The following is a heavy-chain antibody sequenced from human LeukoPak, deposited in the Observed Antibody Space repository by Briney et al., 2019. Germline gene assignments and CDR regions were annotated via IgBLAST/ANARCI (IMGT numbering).Heavy chain of an antibody. D-gene: IGHD7-27*01. CDR3: AKDGNWARFED. CDR1: GFILSHYG. CDR2: ITSRSTT. J-gene: IGHJ4*02. V-gene: IGHV3-23*01. Sequence: GGTLRLSCAASGFILSHYGMNWVRQAPGKGLEWVSGITSRSTTYYADSVKGRFTISRDNSKNMVWLQINSPTAEDTATYYCAKDGNWARFEDWGQGTLVTVSS.